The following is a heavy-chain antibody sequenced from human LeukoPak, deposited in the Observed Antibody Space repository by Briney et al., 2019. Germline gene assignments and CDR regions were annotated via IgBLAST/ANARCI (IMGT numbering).Heavy chain of an antibody. CDR3: ARLSNGYNFY. D-gene: IGHD5-24*01. J-gene: IGHJ4*02. CDR2: IYYSGST. V-gene: IGHV4-39*01. CDR1: GDSISSSTYY. Sequence: PSETLSLTCSVSGDSISSSTYYWGWIRQPPGKGLEWIGSIYYSGSTYYNPSLKSRVTISVDTSKNQFSLKLSSVTAADTAVYYCARLSNGYNFYWGQGTLVTVSS.